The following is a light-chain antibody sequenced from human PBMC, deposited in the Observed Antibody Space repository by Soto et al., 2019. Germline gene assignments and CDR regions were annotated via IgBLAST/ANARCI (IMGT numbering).Light chain of an antibody. CDR3: CSNAAGSTYV. J-gene: IGLJ1*01. V-gene: IGLV2-23*01. CDR1: SSDVGSHNL. Sequence: QSALTQPACVSGSPGQSITSSCTGTSSDVGSHNLVSWYQQFPGKAPKLIIFEASKRPSGVSNRFPGSKSGSTASLTISGLQAEDEADYYCCSNAAGSTYVFGSGTKVTVL. CDR2: EAS.